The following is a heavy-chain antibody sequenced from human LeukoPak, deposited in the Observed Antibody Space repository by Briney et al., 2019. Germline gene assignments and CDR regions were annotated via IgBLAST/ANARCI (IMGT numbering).Heavy chain of an antibody. J-gene: IGHJ5*02. Sequence: PSETLSLTCTVSGGSISSYYWSWIRQPPGKGLEWISRIYTSGSTNYNPSLKSRVTMSVDTSKNQFSLKLSSVTAADTAVYYCARDGQQQLVTFRTGGFDPWGQGTLVTVSS. CDR1: GGSISSYY. D-gene: IGHD6-13*01. V-gene: IGHV4-4*07. CDR3: ARDGQQQLVTFRTGGFDP. CDR2: IYTSGST.